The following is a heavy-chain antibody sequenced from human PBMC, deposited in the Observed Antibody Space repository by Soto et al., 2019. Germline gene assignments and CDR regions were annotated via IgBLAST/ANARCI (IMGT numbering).Heavy chain of an antibody. CDR3: ASLNFDILTGYYAFDL. Sequence: SETLSLTCTVSGGSISSSRCHWGWIRQPPGKGLEWIASIKYSGTTFYNPSLKSRVTLSVDTSKNQFSLKLSSVTAADTAIYYCASLNFDILTGYYAFDLWGQGTMVTVSS. J-gene: IGHJ3*01. V-gene: IGHV4-39*01. CDR2: IKYSGTT. CDR1: GGSISSSRCH. D-gene: IGHD3-9*01.